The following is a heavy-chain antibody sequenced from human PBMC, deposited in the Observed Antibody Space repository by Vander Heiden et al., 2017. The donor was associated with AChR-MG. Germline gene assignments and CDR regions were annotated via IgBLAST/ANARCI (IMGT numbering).Heavy chain of an antibody. CDR3: ARMESGEWELQPSFDY. J-gene: IGHJ4*02. CDR1: GGSISSSSYY. CDR2: IYYSGST. V-gene: IGHV4-39*01. Sequence: QLQLQESGPGLVKPSETLSLTCTVSGGSISSSSYYWGWIRQPPGKGLEWIGSIYYSGSTYYNPSLKSRVTISVDTSKNQFSLKLSSVTAADTAVYYCARMESGEWELQPSFDYWGQGTLVTVSS. D-gene: IGHD1-26*01.